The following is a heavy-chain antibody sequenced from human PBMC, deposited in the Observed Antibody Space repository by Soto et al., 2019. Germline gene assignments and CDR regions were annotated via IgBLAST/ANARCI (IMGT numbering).Heavy chain of an antibody. Sequence: SETLSLTYAVYGGAFSGYYWSWIRQPPEKGLEWIGEINHSGSTNYNPSLKSRVTISVDTSKNQFSLKLSSVTAADTAVYYCARDSRVLYSSSSRLYYYYGMDVWGQGTTVTVYS. J-gene: IGHJ6*02. D-gene: IGHD6-6*01. CDR2: INHSGST. CDR3: ARDSRVLYSSSSRLYYYYGMDV. CDR1: GGAFSGYY. V-gene: IGHV4-34*01.